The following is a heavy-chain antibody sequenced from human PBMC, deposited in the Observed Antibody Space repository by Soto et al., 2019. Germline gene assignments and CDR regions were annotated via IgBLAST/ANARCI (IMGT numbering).Heavy chain of an antibody. CDR1: GGSISSGGYY. CDR2: IYYSTST. J-gene: IGHJ4*02. V-gene: IGHV4-31*03. Sequence: QVQLQESGPGLVKPSQNLSLPCTVSGGSISSGGYYWSWIRQHPGKGLEWIGYIYYSTSTYYNPSLSTRVTISGDTSNNQFSPKLSSVTGAITAVYYCARSPDYWGQATLVTVYS. CDR3: ARSPDY.